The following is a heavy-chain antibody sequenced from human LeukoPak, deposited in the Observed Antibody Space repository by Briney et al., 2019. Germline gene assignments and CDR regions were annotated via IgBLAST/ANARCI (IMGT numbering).Heavy chain of an antibody. Sequence: SETLSLTCTVSGYSISSGYYWSWIRQPAGKGLEWIGRIYTSGSTNYNPSLKSRVTISVDTSKNQFSLKLSSVTAADTAVYYCARGGDDSSGYYAYWGQGTLVTVSS. CDR2: IYTSGST. J-gene: IGHJ4*02. CDR1: GYSISSGYY. V-gene: IGHV4-61*02. CDR3: ARGGDDSSGYYAY. D-gene: IGHD3-22*01.